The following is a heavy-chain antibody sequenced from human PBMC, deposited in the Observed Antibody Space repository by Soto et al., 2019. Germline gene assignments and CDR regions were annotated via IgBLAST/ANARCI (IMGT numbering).Heavy chain of an antibody. Sequence: QVPLVQSGAEVKKPGSSVKVSCKASGGTFSSYTISWVRQAPGQGLEWMGRIIPNLGIANYAQKFQGRVTITADKSTSTAYMELSSLRSEDTAVYYCASTSDITMVRGAKFDPWGQGTLVTVSS. D-gene: IGHD3-10*01. CDR2: IIPNLGIA. J-gene: IGHJ5*02. V-gene: IGHV1-69*02. CDR3: ASTSDITMVRGAKFDP. CDR1: GGTFSSYT.